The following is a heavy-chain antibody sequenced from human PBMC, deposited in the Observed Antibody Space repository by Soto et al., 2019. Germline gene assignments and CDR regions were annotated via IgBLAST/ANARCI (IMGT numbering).Heavy chain of an antibody. D-gene: IGHD3-3*01. J-gene: IGHJ4*02. Sequence: PEVSLRLSCAASGFTFSSYAMSWVRQAPGKGLEWVSAISGRGGSTYYADSVKGRFTISRDNSKNTLYLQMNSLRAEDAAVYYCAKLRFGDLDYFFDFWGQGTLVTVSS. V-gene: IGHV3-23*01. CDR3: AKLRFGDLDYFFDF. CDR2: ISGRGGST. CDR1: GFTFSSYA.